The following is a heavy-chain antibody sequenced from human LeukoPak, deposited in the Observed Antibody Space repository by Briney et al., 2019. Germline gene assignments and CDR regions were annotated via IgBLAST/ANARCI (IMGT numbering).Heavy chain of an antibody. D-gene: IGHD4-23*01. J-gene: IGHJ5*02. CDR3: ARVYGGNSGWFDP. CDR1: GYTFTTYD. Sequence: ASVKVSCKASGYTFTTYDINWVRQATGQGLEWIGWMNPNSGNTGYAQKFQGRVSITRDISISTAYMELSSLISEDTAVYYCARVYGGNSGWFDPWGQGTLVTVSS. CDR2: MNPNSGNT. V-gene: IGHV1-8*03.